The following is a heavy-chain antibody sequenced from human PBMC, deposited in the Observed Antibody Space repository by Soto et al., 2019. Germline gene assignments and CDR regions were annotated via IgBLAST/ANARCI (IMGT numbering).Heavy chain of an antibody. CDR1: GFSFSDYF. J-gene: IGHJ4*02. Sequence: ASVKVSCKASGFSFSDYFMHWVRQAPGQGLEWMGIINPSGDSRNYAQKFQGRVTITRDTSTSTAYMELSSLRSEDTAVYYCARVGHVGYYYDSSGYYPFDYWGQGTLVTVS. CDR3: ARVGHVGYYYDSSGYYPFDY. V-gene: IGHV1-46*01. D-gene: IGHD3-22*01. CDR2: INPSGDSR.